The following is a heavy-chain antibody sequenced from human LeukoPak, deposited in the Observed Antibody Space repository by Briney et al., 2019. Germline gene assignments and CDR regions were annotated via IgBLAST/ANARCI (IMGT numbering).Heavy chain of an antibody. V-gene: IGHV3-30*02. Sequence: GGSLRLSCAASGFTFSSYGMHWVRQAPGKGLEWVAFIRYDGSNKYYADSVKGRFTISRDNSKNTLYLQMNSRRAEDTAVYYCANWPGAGRDYWGQGTLVTVSS. D-gene: IGHD6-13*01. CDR3: ANWPGAGRDY. J-gene: IGHJ4*02. CDR2: IRYDGSNK. CDR1: GFTFSSYG.